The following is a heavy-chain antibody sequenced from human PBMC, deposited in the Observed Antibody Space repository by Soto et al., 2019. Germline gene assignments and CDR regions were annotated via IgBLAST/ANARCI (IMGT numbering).Heavy chain of an antibody. CDR3: ARRVRSDYYYYYGMDV. CDR1: GGSISSYY. V-gene: IGHV4-59*05. Sequence: SETLSLTCTVSGGSISSYYWSWIRQPPGKGLEWIGSIYYSGSTYYNPSLKSRVTISVDTSKNQFSLKLSSVTAADTAVYYCARRVRSDYYYYYGMDVWGQGTTVTVSS. D-gene: IGHD3-3*01. J-gene: IGHJ6*02. CDR2: IYYSGST.